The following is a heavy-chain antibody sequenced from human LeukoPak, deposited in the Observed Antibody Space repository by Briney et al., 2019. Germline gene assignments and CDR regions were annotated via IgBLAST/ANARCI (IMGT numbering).Heavy chain of an antibody. V-gene: IGHV1-46*01. CDR2: INPSGGST. CDR1: GYTFTSYY. Sequence: ASVKVSCKASGYTFTSYYMHWVRQAPGQGLEWMGMINPSGGSTSYAQKFQGRVTMTRDTSTSTVYMELSSLRSEDTAVYYCARDFLTISGVAAEFDYWGQGTLVTVSS. D-gene: IGHD3-3*01. J-gene: IGHJ4*02. CDR3: ARDFLTISGVAAEFDY.